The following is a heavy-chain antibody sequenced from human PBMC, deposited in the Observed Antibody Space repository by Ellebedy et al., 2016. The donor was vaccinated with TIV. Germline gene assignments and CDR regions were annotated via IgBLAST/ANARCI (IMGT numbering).Heavy chain of an antibody. J-gene: IGHJ4*02. V-gene: IGHV4-4*07. D-gene: IGHD5-18*01. Sequence: SETLSLTXTVSGGSISSYYWSWIRQPAGKGLEWIGRIYSSGSTNYNPSLKSRLTMSVDTSNNQFSLKLRSVTAADTAVYYCARGRRGYSYAYLIAAAASGRLFDYWGQGTLVTVSS. CDR3: ARGRRGYSYAYLIAAAASGRLFDY. CDR1: GGSISSYY. CDR2: IYSSGST.